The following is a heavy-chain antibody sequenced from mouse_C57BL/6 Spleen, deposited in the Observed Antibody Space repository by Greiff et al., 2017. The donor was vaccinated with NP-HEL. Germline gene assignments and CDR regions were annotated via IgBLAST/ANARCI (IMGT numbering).Heavy chain of an antibody. CDR3: ARRWLLPFDY. CDR2: INPNHGGT. CDR1: GYTFTDYY. V-gene: IGHV1-26*01. Sequence: EVQLQQSGPELVKPGASVKISCKASGYTFTDYYMNWVKQSHGKSLEWIGDINPNHGGTSYNQKFKGKATLTVDKSSSTAYMELRSLTSEDSAVYYCARRWLLPFDYWGQGTTLTVSS. J-gene: IGHJ2*01. D-gene: IGHD2-3*01.